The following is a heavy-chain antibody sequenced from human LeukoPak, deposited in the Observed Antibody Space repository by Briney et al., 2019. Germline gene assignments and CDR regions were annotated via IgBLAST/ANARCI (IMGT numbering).Heavy chain of an antibody. CDR2: INPNSGGT. V-gene: IGHV1-2*02. CDR3: ARNKANEVLWFGELFPWFDP. D-gene: IGHD3-10*01. J-gene: IGHJ5*02. CDR1: GYTFTGHY. Sequence: ASVKVSCKASGYTFTGHYMHWVRQAPGQGLEWMGWINPNSGGTNYAQKFQGRVTMTRDTSISTAYMELSRLRSDDTAVYYCARNKANEVLWFGELFPWFDPWGQGTLVTVSS.